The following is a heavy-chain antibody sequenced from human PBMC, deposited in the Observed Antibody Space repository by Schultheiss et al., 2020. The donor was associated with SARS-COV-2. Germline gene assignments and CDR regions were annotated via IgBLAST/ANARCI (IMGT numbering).Heavy chain of an antibody. CDR3: ATNPALRQEGYFQH. CDR1: GYTFTSYG. CDR2: ISAYNGNT. Sequence: ASVKVSCKAFGYTFTSYGISWVRQAPGQGLEWMGWISAYNGNTNYAQKLQGRVTMTTDTSTSTAYMELSRLRSDDTAVYYCATNPALRQEGYFQHWGQGTLVTVSS. V-gene: IGHV1-18*01. J-gene: IGHJ1*01. D-gene: IGHD1-14*01.